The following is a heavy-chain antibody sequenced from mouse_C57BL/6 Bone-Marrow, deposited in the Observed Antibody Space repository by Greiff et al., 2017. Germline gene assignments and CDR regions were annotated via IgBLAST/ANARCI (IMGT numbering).Heavy chain of an antibody. D-gene: IGHD2-3*01. CDR1: GYTFTDYY. J-gene: IGHJ4*01. CDR3: ARNLGLLPYAMDY. Sequence: EVQLQQSGPELVKPGASVKISCKASGYTFTDYYMNWVKQSHGKSLEWIGDINPNNGGTSYNQKFKGKATLTVDKSSSTAYMELRSLTSEDSAVYYCARNLGLLPYAMDYWGQGTSVTVSS. CDR2: INPNNGGT. V-gene: IGHV1-26*01.